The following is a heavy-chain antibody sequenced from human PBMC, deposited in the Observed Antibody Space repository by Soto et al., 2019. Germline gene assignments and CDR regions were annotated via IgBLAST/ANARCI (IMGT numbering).Heavy chain of an antibody. CDR3: ARARPMVTTPYYYYYGMDV. V-gene: IGHV4-59*12. CDR1: GGSIIGYY. D-gene: IGHD4-17*01. Sequence: SETLSLTCTVSGGSIIGYYWSWILQPPGKGLEWIGYMYNTGSTVYNPSFKSRVTISVDTSKSQFSLRLSSVTAADTAVYYCARARPMVTTPYYYYYGMDVWGQGTTVTVSS. J-gene: IGHJ6*02. CDR2: MYNTGST.